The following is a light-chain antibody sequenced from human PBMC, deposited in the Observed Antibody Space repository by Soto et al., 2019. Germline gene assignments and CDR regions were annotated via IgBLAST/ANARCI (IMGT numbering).Light chain of an antibody. J-gene: IGKJ2*01. CDR3: QHYNTYWYT. CDR2: KAS. V-gene: IGKV1-5*03. Sequence: DIQMTQSPSTLSASVGDRVTITCRASQSIASWLAWYQQKPGKAPKLLIYKASNLESGVPSRFSGSGSGTEFTLTISSLQPDDFATYYCQHYNTYWYTFGQGTKLEIK. CDR1: QSIASW.